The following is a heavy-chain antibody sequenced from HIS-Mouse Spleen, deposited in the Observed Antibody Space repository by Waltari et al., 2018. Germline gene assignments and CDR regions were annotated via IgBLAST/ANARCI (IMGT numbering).Heavy chain of an antibody. CDR2: IWYDGSNK. Sequence: QVQLVESGGGVVQPGRSLRLSCAASGFTFSSYGMHWVRQAPGKGLEWVAVIWYDGSNKYYADSVKGRFTISRDNSKNTLYLQMNSLRAEDTAVYYCAKGGNEGNWNFDYWGQGTLVTVSS. V-gene: IGHV3-33*06. CDR3: AKGGNEGNWNFDY. J-gene: IGHJ4*02. CDR1: GFTFSSYG. D-gene: IGHD1-1*01.